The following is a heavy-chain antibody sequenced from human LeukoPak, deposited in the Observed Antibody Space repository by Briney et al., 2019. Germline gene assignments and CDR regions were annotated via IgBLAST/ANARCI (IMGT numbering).Heavy chain of an antibody. CDR2: IYSGGST. V-gene: IGHV3-66*01. Sequence: GGSLRLSCAASGFTVSSNYMSWVRQAPGKGLEWVSVIYSGGSTYYADSAKGRFTISRDNSKNTLYLQMNSLRAEDTAVYYCARDLSYYDSSGYPQNFQHWGQGTLVTVSS. CDR1: GFTVSSNY. CDR3: ARDLSYYDSSGYPQNFQH. J-gene: IGHJ1*01. D-gene: IGHD3-22*01.